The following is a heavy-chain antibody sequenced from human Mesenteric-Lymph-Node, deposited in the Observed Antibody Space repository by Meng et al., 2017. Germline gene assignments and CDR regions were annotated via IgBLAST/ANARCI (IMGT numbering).Heavy chain of an antibody. CDR1: GGSFSGYY. CDR3: ATEERGYFDY. J-gene: IGHJ4*02. Sequence: QVQLQQWGAGLLKPSETLSLTCAVYGGSFSGYYWSWIRQPPGKGLEWIGEISHSGSTNYNPSLKSRVTISVDTSKNQFSLKLSSVTAADTAVYYCATEERGYFDYWGQGTLVTVSS. V-gene: IGHV4-34*01. CDR2: ISHSGST. D-gene: IGHD1-1*01.